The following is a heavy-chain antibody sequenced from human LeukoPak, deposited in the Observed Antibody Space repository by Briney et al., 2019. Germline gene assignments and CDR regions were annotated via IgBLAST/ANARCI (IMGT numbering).Heavy chain of an antibody. CDR2: INPNSGGS. CDR3: ARGHDNTGYNYFDY. J-gene: IGHJ4*02. Sequence: APVKVSCKASGYTFTDHYIHWVRQAPGQGLERLGWINPNSGGSNYAQKFQGRVTMTRDTSINSTFMDLSSLTSDDTAVYYCARGHDNTGYNYFDYWGQGTLVFVSS. D-gene: IGHD3-9*01. V-gene: IGHV1-2*02. CDR1: GYTFTDHY.